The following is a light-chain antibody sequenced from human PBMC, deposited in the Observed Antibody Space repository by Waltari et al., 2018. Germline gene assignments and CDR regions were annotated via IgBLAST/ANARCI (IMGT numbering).Light chain of an antibody. J-gene: IGKJ4*01. CDR2: EAS. CDR1: QDISRW. CDR3: QHGNTFPLT. V-gene: IGKV1-12*01. Sequence: DIQMTQSPSSVSASVGDRVIITRRASQDISRWLAWYQQTPEKAPKFLIYEASTLQSGVPSRFSGTGSGTEFTLTISSLQPEDFATYYCQHGNTFPLTFGGGTKVEIK.